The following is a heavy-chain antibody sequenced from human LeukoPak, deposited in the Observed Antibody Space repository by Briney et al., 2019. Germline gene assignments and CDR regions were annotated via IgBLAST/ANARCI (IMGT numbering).Heavy chain of an antibody. CDR3: ARSGGYSGYSSV. V-gene: IGHV4-59*01. J-gene: IGHJ4*02. CDR1: GGSISNYY. Sequence: SETLSLTCTVSGGSISNYYWSWIRQPPGKGLEWIGYIYYSGTINYNPSLKSRVTISIDTSKNQFSLKLSSVTAADTAVYYCARSGGYSGYSSVWSQGTLVTVSS. CDR2: IYYSGTI. D-gene: IGHD5-12*01.